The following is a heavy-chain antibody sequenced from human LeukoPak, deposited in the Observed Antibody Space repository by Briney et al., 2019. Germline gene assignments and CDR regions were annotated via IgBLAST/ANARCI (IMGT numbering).Heavy chain of an antibody. CDR1: GYTFTSYG. J-gene: IGHJ6*03. CDR2: ISAYNGNT. CDR3: AREEYQLLYSYYYYYMDV. D-gene: IGHD2-2*02. V-gene: IGHV1-18*01. Sequence: ASVKVSCKASGYTFTSYGISWVRQAPGQGLEWMGWISAYNGNTNHAQKLQGRVTMTTDTSTSTAYMELSSLRSDDTAVYYCAREEYQLLYSYYYYYMDVWGKGTTVTVSS.